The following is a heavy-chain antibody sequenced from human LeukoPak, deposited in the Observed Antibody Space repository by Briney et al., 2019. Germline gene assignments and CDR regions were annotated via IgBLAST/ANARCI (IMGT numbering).Heavy chain of an antibody. J-gene: IGHJ4*02. CDR2: INPNSGGT. CDR3: ARDPPGTDFWSGYRYFDY. V-gene: IGHV1-2*06. D-gene: IGHD3-3*01. CDR1: GYTFTGYY. Sequence: ASVKVSCKASGYTFTGYYMHWVRQAPGQGLEWMGRINPNSGGTNYAQKFQGRVTMTRVTSISTAYMELSRLRSDDTAVYYCARDPPGTDFWSGYRYFDYWGQGTLVTVSS.